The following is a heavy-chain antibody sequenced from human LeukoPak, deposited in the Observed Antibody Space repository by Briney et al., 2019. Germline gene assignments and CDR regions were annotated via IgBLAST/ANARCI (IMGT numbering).Heavy chain of an antibody. V-gene: IGHV4-59*12. CDR2: IYYSGST. Sequence: SETLSLTCTVSGGSISSYYWSWIRQPPGKGLEWIGYIYYSGSTNYNPSLKSRVTISVDTSKNQFSLKLSSVTAADTAVYYCARRLGYCSSTSCLNWFDPWGQGTLVTVSS. J-gene: IGHJ5*02. D-gene: IGHD2-2*01. CDR1: GGSISSYY. CDR3: ARRLGYCSSTSCLNWFDP.